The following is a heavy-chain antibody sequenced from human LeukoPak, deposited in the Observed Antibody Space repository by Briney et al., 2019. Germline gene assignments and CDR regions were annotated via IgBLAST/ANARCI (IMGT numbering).Heavy chain of an antibody. V-gene: IGHV4-30-4*08. CDR2: IYYSGST. Sequence: PSETLSLTCTVSGGSISSGDYYWSWIRQPPGKCLEWIGYIYYSGSTYQNPSLKSRITISVDTSKNQFSLKLSSVTAADTAVYYCARLYYYDSRGPHYYMDVWGKGITVTVSS. CDR1: GGSISSGDYY. D-gene: IGHD3-22*01. CDR3: ARLYYYDSRGPHYYMDV. J-gene: IGHJ6*03.